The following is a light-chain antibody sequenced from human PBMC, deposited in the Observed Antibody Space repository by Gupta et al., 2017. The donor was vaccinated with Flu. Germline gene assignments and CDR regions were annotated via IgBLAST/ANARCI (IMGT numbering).Light chain of an antibody. CDR1: QSVSSY. V-gene: IGKV3-11*01. CDR2: DVS. J-gene: IGKJ4*01. CDR3: QQRSHWPS. Sequence: SPAALSLSPGERAPLSCRASQSVSSYLAWFQQKPGQAPRLLIYDVSNRASGIPARFSGSGSGTDFTLTITSLEPEDFAVYYCQQRSHWPSFGGGTKVEIK.